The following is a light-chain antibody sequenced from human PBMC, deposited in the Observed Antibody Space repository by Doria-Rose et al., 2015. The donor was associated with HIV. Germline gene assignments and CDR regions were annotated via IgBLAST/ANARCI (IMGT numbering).Light chain of an antibody. J-gene: IGLJ2*01. CDR3: QVWDSASDHKV. V-gene: IGLV3-21*02. CDR1: NIGSKS. CDR2: DDR. Sequence: APGQTATITCGGDNIGSKSVHRYQQKPGQAPLLVVYDDRGRPSGIPERFSGSNSGNTATLTITRVEAGDGADYYCQVWDSASDHKVFGGGTKLTVL.